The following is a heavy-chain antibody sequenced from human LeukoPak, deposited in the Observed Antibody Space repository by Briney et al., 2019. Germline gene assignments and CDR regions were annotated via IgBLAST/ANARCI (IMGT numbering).Heavy chain of an antibody. Sequence: PGRPLRLSCAASGFTFSSYGMHWVRQAPGKGLEWVAVISYDGSNKYYADSVKGRFTISRDNSKNTLYLQMNSLRAEDTAVYYCARLKPWVQLWLPLDYWGQGTLVTVSS. D-gene: IGHD5-18*01. CDR2: ISYDGSNK. CDR3: ARLKPWVQLWLPLDY. V-gene: IGHV3-30*03. CDR1: GFTFSSYG. J-gene: IGHJ4*02.